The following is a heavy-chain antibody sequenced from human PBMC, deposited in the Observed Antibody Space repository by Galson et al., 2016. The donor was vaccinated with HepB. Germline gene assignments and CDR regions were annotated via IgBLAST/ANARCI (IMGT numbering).Heavy chain of an antibody. Sequence: SLRLSCAASGFTFSSFAMSWVRQAPGKGLEWVSAVSGTGGTTYYADSVKGRFTISRDNAKNSLYLQMNSLRAEDTAVYYCAREGYGGFDCWGQGDLVTVSS. CDR3: AREGYGGFDC. CDR2: VSGTGGTT. D-gene: IGHD4-23*01. CDR1: GFTFSSFA. V-gene: IGHV3-23*01. J-gene: IGHJ4*02.